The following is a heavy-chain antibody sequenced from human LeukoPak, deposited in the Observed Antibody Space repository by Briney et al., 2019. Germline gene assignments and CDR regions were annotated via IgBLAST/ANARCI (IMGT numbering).Heavy chain of an antibody. CDR1: GGSISSYF. CDR3: ARVYYYDTSGYFFAN. D-gene: IGHD3-22*01. J-gene: IGHJ4*02. V-gene: IGHV4-59*01. CDR2: IYYSGST. Sequence: KSSETLSLTCTVSGGSISSYFWSWIRQPPGKGLEWIGYIYYSGSTNYNPSLKSRVTISLDTSKNQFSLKLRSVTAADTAVYYCARVYYYDTSGYFFANWGQGTLVTVSS.